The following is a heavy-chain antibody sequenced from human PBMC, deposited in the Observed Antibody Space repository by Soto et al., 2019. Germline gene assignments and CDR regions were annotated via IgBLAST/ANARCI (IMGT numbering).Heavy chain of an antibody. CDR3: AKGLLGDEKAVAGYYYCYGMDV. Sequence: EVQLLESGGGLVQTGGSLRLSCVASGFTFSSYAMSWVRQAPGKGLEWVSAINGSGGSTYYVDSVKGRFTISRDNSKNTLYLQMISLRAEDTAVYYCAKGLLGDEKAVAGYYYCYGMDVWGEGTTVTVSS. J-gene: IGHJ6*02. CDR1: GFTFSSYA. V-gene: IGHV3-23*01. D-gene: IGHD6-19*01. CDR2: INGSGGST.